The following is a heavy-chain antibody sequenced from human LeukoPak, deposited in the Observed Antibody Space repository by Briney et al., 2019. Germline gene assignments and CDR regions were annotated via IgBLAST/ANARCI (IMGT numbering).Heavy chain of an antibody. CDR1: GFTFSSYW. Sequence: PGGSLRLSCAASGFTFSSYWMHWVRQAPGKGLVWGSRINRDGSSTNYADSVKGRFTISRDNAKNTLYLQMDSLRAEDTAVYYCTSLEGYCSGGSCNYGMDVWGTGTTVTVSS. CDR3: TSLEGYCSGGSCNYGMDV. J-gene: IGHJ6*04. CDR2: INRDGSST. D-gene: IGHD2-15*01. V-gene: IGHV3-74*01.